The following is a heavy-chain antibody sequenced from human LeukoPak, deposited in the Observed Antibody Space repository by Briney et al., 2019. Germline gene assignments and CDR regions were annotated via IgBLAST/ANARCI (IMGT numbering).Heavy chain of an antibody. Sequence: PGGSLRLSCAASGFTFSSHAMHWVRQAPGKGLEWVAVISYDGSNKYYADSVKGRFTISRDNSKNTLYLQMNSLRAEDTAVYYCAKDLSSAVAGYWGQGTLVTVSS. CDR3: AKDLSSAVAGY. V-gene: IGHV3-30-3*01. D-gene: IGHD6-19*01. CDR2: ISYDGSNK. CDR1: GFTFSSHA. J-gene: IGHJ4*02.